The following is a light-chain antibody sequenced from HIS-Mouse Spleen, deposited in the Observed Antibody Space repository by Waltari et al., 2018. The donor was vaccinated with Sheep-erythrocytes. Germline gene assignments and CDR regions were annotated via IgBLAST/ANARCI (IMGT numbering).Light chain of an antibody. J-gene: IGLJ2*01. Sequence: QSALTQPASVSGSPGQSITISCTGTSSDVGSYNLVSWYQQHPGKAPKLMIYEGSKRPLGVSNRFSGSKSGNTASLTIPGLQAEDEADYYCCSYAGSSTLVFGGGTKLTVL. V-gene: IGLV2-23*01. CDR1: SSDVGSYNL. CDR3: CSYAGSSTLV. CDR2: EGS.